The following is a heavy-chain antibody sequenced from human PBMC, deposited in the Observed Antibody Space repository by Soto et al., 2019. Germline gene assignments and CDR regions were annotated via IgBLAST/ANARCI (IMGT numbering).Heavy chain of an antibody. CDR3: ARQSGMDV. V-gene: IGHV5-51*01. J-gene: IGHJ6*02. CDR2: IFPGDSDT. Sequence: GESLKISFKTSGYNFACYWIGWVRQMPGKGLEWLGIIFPGDSDTKYSPSFQGQVIISADKSIRTAYLQWSSLKASDTAIYYCARQSGMDVWGQGTTVTVSS. CDR1: GYNFACYW. D-gene: IGHD5-12*01.